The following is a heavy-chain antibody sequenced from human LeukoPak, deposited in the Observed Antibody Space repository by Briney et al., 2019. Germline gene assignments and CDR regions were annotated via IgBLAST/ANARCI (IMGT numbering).Heavy chain of an antibody. CDR2: IYHSGST. Sequence: PSETLSLTCTVSGGSISSGGYYWSWIRQPPGKGLEWIGYIYHSGSTYYNPSLKSRVTISVDRSKNQFSLKLSSVTAADTAVYYCARDRGVILYNWTYDAFDIWGQGTMVTVSS. D-gene: IGHD1-7*01. CDR1: GGSISSGGYY. V-gene: IGHV4-30-2*01. CDR3: ARDRGVILYNWTYDAFDI. J-gene: IGHJ3*02.